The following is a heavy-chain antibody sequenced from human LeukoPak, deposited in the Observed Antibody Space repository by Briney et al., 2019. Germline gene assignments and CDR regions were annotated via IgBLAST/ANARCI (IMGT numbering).Heavy chain of an antibody. CDR2: IIPMSGTS. Sequence: SVKVSCKASGGTFSTHAVSWVRQAPGQGLEWMVRIIPMSGTSIYAEKVQGRVTITTDESTNTAYKELTSLRSDDTAMYYCTTEGGPLPVVAFDYWGQGTLVTVSS. J-gene: IGHJ4*02. CDR3: TTEGGPLPVVAFDY. CDR1: GGTFSTHA. D-gene: IGHD2-15*01. V-gene: IGHV1-69*05.